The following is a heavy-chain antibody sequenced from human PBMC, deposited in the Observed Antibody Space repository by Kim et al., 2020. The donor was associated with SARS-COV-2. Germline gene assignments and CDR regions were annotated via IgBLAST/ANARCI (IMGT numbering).Heavy chain of an antibody. CDR3: AREAALIAVPKKNFDY. J-gene: IGHJ4*02. CDR1: GFTFTNYF. D-gene: IGHD6-19*01. V-gene: IGHV1-46*01. CDR2: INPSGVFT. Sequence: ASVKVYCKASGFTFTNYFMHWVRQAPGQGLEWMGTINPSGVFTLFTQKYQGRVIITKDTSTSTVYMEVSSLRSEDTAVYYCAREAALIAVPKKNFDYWGQGTLVTVSS.